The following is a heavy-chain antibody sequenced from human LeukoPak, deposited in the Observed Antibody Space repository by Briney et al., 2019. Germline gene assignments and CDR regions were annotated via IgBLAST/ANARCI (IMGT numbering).Heavy chain of an antibody. J-gene: IGHJ2*01. V-gene: IGHV3-30*03. CDR2: ISYDGQHK. D-gene: IGHD3-16*01. CDR3: LGDSNSIFSRGGSYFAL. CDR1: SFTFSSFS. Sequence: GTSLRLSCAASSFTFSSFSMHWVRQAPGRGLEWLSGISYDGQHKNFADSVKGRITISRENSKNTLSLQMHTLQTDATAIYYCLGDSNSIFSRGGSYFALWGRGALVTVSS.